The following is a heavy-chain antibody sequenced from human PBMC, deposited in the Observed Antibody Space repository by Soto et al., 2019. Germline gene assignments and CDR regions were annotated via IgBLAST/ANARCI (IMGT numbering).Heavy chain of an antibody. CDR3: ARATLQVLRFSVRWFDP. CDR1: GFTVSTKY. Sequence: GGSLRLSCAASGFTVSTKYMSWVRQAPGKGLEWVSVIYSGGSTFYADSVRGRFTISRDNSKNTVNLQMNSLRAEDTAVYYCARATLQVLRFSVRWFDPWGQGTLVTVSS. V-gene: IGHV3-66*01. J-gene: IGHJ5*02. CDR2: IYSGGST. D-gene: IGHD3-3*01.